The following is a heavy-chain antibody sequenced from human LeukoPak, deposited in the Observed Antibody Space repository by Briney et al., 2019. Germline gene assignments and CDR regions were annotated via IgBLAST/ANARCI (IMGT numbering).Heavy chain of an antibody. Sequence: GASVKVPCKASGYTFTSYGISWVRQAPGQGLEWMGWISAYNGNTNYAQKLQGRVTMTTDTSTSTAYMELRSLRSDDTAVYYCARDKYCSSTSCYRTPIDYWGQGTLVTVSS. J-gene: IGHJ4*02. CDR3: ARDKYCSSTSCYRTPIDY. D-gene: IGHD2-2*01. V-gene: IGHV1-18*01. CDR1: GYTFTSYG. CDR2: ISAYNGNT.